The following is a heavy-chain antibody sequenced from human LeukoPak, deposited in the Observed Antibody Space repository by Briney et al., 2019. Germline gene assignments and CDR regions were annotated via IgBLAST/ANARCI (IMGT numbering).Heavy chain of an antibody. CDR1: GFTFCDYA. Sequence: GGSLRLSCTASGFTFCDYAMSWIRQAPGKGRGWVGFIRSKAYGETADYAASVKGRFTISRDDSKAIAYLQMNSLKTEDTAVYHCTRDRGAYNLYDYWGQGTLVTVSS. CDR2: IRSKAYGETA. J-gene: IGHJ4*02. V-gene: IGHV3-49*03. D-gene: IGHD1-1*01. CDR3: TRDRGAYNLYDY.